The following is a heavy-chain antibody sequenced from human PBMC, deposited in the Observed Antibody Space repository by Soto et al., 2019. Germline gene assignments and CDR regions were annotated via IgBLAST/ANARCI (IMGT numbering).Heavy chain of an antibody. CDR1: GFTFSSYG. Sequence: GGSLRLSCAASGFTFSSYGMHWVRQAPGKGLEWVAVIWYDGSNKYYADSVKGRFTISRDNSKNTLYLQMNSLRAEDTAVYYCARDGGSGSYYNNREYYFDYWGQGTLVTVSS. V-gene: IGHV3-33*01. CDR2: IWYDGSNK. CDR3: ARDGGSGSYYNNREYYFDY. J-gene: IGHJ4*02. D-gene: IGHD3-10*01.